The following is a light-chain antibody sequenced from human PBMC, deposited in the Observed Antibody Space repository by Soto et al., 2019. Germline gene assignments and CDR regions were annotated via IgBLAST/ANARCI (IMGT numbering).Light chain of an antibody. CDR1: QSVSRDY. CDR3: QHYGNSPPSVT. CDR2: GAS. J-gene: IGKJ3*01. Sequence: EVVLTQSPDTLSLSPGERATLSCRASQSVSRDYLVWYQQKPGQAPRLLIYGASSRATGIPDRFSGCGSGTDFTLTISRLEPEDFAVYYCQHYGNSPPSVTFGPGTKVDIK. V-gene: IGKV3-20*01.